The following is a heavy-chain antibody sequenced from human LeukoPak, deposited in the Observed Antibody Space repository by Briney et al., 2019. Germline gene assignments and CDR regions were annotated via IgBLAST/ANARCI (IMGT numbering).Heavy chain of an antibody. CDR2: VTYDGDHE. V-gene: IGHV3-30*04. Sequence: GGSLRLSCAASGFTFSSYSMHWVRQAPGKGLEWVSLVTYDGDHEYYADSVKGRFTISRDNSKSTLYLQMNSLRAEDTAVYYCATGPYDFWSASYSKYYYMDVWGKGTTVTVSS. CDR1: GFTFSSYS. D-gene: IGHD3-3*01. CDR3: ATGPYDFWSASYSKYYYMDV. J-gene: IGHJ6*03.